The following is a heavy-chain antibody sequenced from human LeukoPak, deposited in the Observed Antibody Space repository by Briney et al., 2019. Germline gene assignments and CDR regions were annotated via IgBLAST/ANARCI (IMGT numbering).Heavy chain of an antibody. V-gene: IGHV4-31*03. CDR1: GGSISSGGYY. CDR2: IYYSGST. J-gene: IGHJ4*02. Sequence: SETLSLTCTVSGGSISSGGYYWSWIRQHPGKGLEWIGYIYYSGSTYYNPSLKSRVTISVDTSKNQFSLKLSSVTAADTAVYYCARAKIAAPREFDYWGQGTLVTVSS. CDR3: ARAKIAAPREFDY. D-gene: IGHD6-13*01.